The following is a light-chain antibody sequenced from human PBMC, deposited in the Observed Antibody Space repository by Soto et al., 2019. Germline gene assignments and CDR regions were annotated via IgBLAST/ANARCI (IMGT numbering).Light chain of an antibody. J-gene: IGKJ2*01. CDR2: GAS. CDR3: QQYNDWPPMYT. V-gene: IGKV3-15*01. Sequence: EIVMTQSPHTLSMSPGERATLSCRASQSVGSKLVWYQQKPGQAPRLLIYGASTRATGIPARFSGSGSGTEFTLTISSLQSEDFAVYFCQQYNDWPPMYTFGQGTKLEIK. CDR1: QSVGSK.